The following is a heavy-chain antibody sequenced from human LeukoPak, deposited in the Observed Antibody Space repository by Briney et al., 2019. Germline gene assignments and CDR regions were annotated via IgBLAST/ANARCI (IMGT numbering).Heavy chain of an antibody. CDR1: GDSISSTKW. CDR3: ARNGGFYIEY. Sequence: SGTLSLTCDVSGDSISSTKWWSWVRQPPGKGLEWIGEIYHSGSTNYNPPLKSRVTISVDKSSNQFSLKLNSVTAADTAVYYCARNGGFYIEYWGQGTLVTVSS. D-gene: IGHD2-21*02. CDR2: IYHSGST. V-gene: IGHV4-4*02. J-gene: IGHJ4*02.